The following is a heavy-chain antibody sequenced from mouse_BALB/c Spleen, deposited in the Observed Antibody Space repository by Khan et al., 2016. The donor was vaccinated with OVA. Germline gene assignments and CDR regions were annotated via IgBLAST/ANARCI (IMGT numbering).Heavy chain of an antibody. CDR3: ARSGYDFFAY. CDR1: GYAFSNYW. V-gene: IGHV1-80*01. CDR2: IYPGDGNT. D-gene: IGHD2-14*01. Sequence: VQLQQSGAELVRPGSSMQISCKASGYAFSNYWMTWVRQGPGQGLEWIGKIYPGDGNTTYNGQFKDKATLTADKSSSTDYMQLSSLTSEDSAVYFCARSGYDFFAYWGQGTLVTVSA. J-gene: IGHJ3*01.